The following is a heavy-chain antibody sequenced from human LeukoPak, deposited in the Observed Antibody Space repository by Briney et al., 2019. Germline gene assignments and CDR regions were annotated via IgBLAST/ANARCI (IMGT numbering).Heavy chain of an antibody. V-gene: IGHV4-34*01. CDR2: INHSGST. Sequence: SETLSLTCAVYGGSFSGYYWSWIRQPPGKGLEWIGEINHSGSTDYNPSLKSRVTISVDTSKNQFSLKLSSVTAADTAVYYCARGSGITMVRGVIINWFDPWGQGTLVTVSS. J-gene: IGHJ5*02. CDR3: ARGSGITMVRGVIINWFDP. D-gene: IGHD3-10*01. CDR1: GGSFSGYY.